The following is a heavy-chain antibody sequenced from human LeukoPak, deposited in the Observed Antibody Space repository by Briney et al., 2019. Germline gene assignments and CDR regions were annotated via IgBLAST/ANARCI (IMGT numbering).Heavy chain of an antibody. CDR2: IIPILGIA. CDR1: GGTFSSYA. J-gene: IGHJ3*02. D-gene: IGHD3-22*01. CDR3: ASEGPYYYDSSGNRDI. V-gene: IGHV1-69*04. Sequence: PGASVTVSCKASGGTFSSYAISWVRQAPGQGLEWMGRIIPILGIANYAQKFQGRVTITADKSTSTAYMELSSLRSEATAVYYCASEGPYYYDSSGNRDIWGQGTMVTVSS.